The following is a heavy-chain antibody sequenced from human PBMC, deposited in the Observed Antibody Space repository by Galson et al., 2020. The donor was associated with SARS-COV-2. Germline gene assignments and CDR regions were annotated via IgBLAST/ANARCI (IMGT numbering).Heavy chain of an antibody. D-gene: IGHD3-16*02. J-gene: IGHJ5*02. CDR3: TRGPESVIPRDGWFDP. V-gene: IGHV4-59*11. Sequence: SETLSLTCTVSGGSITSHFWSWIRQPPGKGLEWIGYVYDSGNTNYNPSLKSRVTISADTSKNQFSLKMRSVSAADTAVYYCTRGPESVIPRDGWFDPWGQGTLVTVSS. CDR2: VYDSGNT. CDR1: GGSITSHF.